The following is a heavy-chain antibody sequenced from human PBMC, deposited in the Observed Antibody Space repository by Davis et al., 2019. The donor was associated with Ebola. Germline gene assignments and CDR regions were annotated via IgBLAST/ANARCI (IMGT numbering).Heavy chain of an antibody. D-gene: IGHD6-6*01. V-gene: IGHV3-9*01. J-gene: IGHJ6*02. CDR2: ISWNSGSI. Sequence: PGGSLRLSCAASGFTFDDYAMHWVRQAPGKGLEWVSGISWNSGSIGYADSVKGRFTISRDNAKNSLYLQMNSLRAEDTALYYCAKDRGSSSRYYGMDVWGQGTTVTVSS. CDR3: AKDRGSSSRYYGMDV. CDR1: GFTFDDYA.